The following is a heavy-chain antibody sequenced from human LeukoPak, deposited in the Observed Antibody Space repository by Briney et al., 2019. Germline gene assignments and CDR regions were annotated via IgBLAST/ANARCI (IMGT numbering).Heavy chain of an antibody. D-gene: IGHD3-10*01. J-gene: IGHJ4*02. CDR3: ARPARVGRGVMAFDY. V-gene: IGHV1-69*13. Sequence: ASVKVSCKASGGTFTSCAISWVRQAPGQGLEWMGGIIPIFGTANYAQKFQGRVTITADESTSTAYMELSSLRSEDTAVYYCARPARVGRGVMAFDYWGQGTLVTVSS. CDR1: GGTFTSCA. CDR2: IIPIFGTA.